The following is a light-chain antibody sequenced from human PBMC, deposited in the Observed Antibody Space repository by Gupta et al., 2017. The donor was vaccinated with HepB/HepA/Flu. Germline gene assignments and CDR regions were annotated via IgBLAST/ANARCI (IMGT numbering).Light chain of an antibody. J-gene: IGKJ4*01. V-gene: IGKV1-39*01. CDR2: AAS. Sequence: IQMTKFPSSLSASVGDRVTITCRASDNVKTYFNWYQQKPGRAPEVLIYAASFLQTGVPSRFSGGGSGTDFTLTINNLRREDFATYFCQQSYRYPRTFGRGTKVEI. CDR1: DNVKTY. CDR3: QQSYRYPRT.